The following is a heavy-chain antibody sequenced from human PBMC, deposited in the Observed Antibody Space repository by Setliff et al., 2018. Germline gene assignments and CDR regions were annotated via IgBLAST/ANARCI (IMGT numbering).Heavy chain of an antibody. CDR2: IYHSGST. J-gene: IGHJ4*02. CDR1: SGFTFSRYW. CDR3: ARRTEYYNFWSGYYDY. V-gene: IGHV4-4*02. D-gene: IGHD3-3*01. Sequence: GSLRLSCVTSGFTFSRYWWSWVRQPPGKGLEWIGEIYHSGSTNYNPSLKSRVTISVDKSKNQFSLKLSSVTAADTAVYYCARRTEYYNFWSGYYDYWGQGTLVTVSS.